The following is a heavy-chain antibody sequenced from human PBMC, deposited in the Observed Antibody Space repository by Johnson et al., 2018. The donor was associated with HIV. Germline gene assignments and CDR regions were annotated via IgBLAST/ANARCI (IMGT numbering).Heavy chain of an antibody. D-gene: IGHD3-22*01. CDR2: ISYDGSNK. J-gene: IGHJ3*02. V-gene: IGHV3-30-3*01. CDR3: AREGNYYDSSSHVFDI. CDR1: GFTFSSFA. Sequence: QVQLVESGGGVVQPGTSLRLSCAASGFTFSSFAMHWVRQAPGKGLEWMAFISYDGSNKYFTDSVRGRFTISRDKSRNTLYLQMNSLRAEDTAVHYCAREGNYYDSSSHVFDIWGQGTMVTVSS.